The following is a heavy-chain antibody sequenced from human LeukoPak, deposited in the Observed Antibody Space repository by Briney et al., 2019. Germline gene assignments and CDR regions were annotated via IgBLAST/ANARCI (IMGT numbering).Heavy chain of an antibody. CDR1: GYSFTAFY. CDR3: ARGDGDYVRNDY. J-gene: IGHJ4*01. V-gene: IGHV1-2*02. CDR2: IHPRRGDT. D-gene: IGHD4-17*01. Sequence: ASVKVSCKTSGYSFTAFYIHWVRQAPGQGLEWMGWIHPRRGDTNYAQKFQGRVTLTRDTSISTAYLDLSSLRSDDTAVYYCARGDGDYVRNDYWGHGTLVTVSS.